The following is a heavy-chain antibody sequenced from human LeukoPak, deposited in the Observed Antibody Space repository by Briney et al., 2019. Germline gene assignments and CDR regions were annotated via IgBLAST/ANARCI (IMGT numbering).Heavy chain of an antibody. V-gene: IGHV3-66*04. CDR3: ASHVIAVAGNDY. J-gene: IGHJ4*02. CDR1: GFTVSSNY. D-gene: IGHD6-19*01. CDR2: IYSGGST. Sequence: PGGSLRLSCAAPGFTVSSNYMSWVRQAPGKGLEWVSVIYSGGSTYYADSVKGRFTISRDNSKNTLYLQMNSLRAEDTAVYYCASHVIAVAGNDYWGQGTLVTVSS.